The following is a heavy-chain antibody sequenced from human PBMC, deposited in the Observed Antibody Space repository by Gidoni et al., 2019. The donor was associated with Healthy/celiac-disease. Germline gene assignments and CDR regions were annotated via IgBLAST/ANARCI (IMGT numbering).Heavy chain of an antibody. CDR1: GFTFGDYA. Sequence: EVQLVASGGGLVKPGRSLRLSCTASGFTFGDYAMSWFRQAPGKGLEWVGFIRSKAYGGTTEYAASVKGRFTISRDDSKSIAYLQMNSLKTEDTAVYYCTRDIYSSRSRDYGMDVWGQGTTVTVSS. V-gene: IGHV3-49*05. D-gene: IGHD5-18*01. J-gene: IGHJ6*02. CDR3: TRDIYSSRSRDYGMDV. CDR2: IRSKAYGGTT.